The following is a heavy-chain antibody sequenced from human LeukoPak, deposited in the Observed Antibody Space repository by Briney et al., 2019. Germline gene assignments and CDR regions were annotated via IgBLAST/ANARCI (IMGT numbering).Heavy chain of an antibody. CDR2: IIPIFGTA. V-gene: IGHV1-69*13. Sequence: GASVKVSCKASGYTFTGYYMHWVRQAPGQGLEWMGGIIPIFGTANYAQKFQGRVTITADESTSTAYMELSSLRSEDTAVYYCASVVRGFDYWGQGTLVTVSS. D-gene: IGHD4-23*01. CDR1: GYTFTGYY. J-gene: IGHJ4*02. CDR3: ASVVRGFDY.